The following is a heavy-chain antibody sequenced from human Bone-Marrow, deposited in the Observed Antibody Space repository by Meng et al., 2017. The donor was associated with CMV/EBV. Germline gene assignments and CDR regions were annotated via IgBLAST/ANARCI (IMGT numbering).Heavy chain of an antibody. D-gene: IGHD3-22*01. J-gene: IGHJ4*02. V-gene: IGHV4-59*01. Sequence: SETLSLTCTVSGGSISSYYWSWIRQPPGKGLELIGYIYYSGSTNYNPSLKSRVTISVDTSKNQFSLKLSSVTAADTAVYYCAKPYYYDSSGYFDYWGQGTLVTVSS. CDR2: IYYSGST. CDR3: AKPYYYDSSGYFDY. CDR1: GGSISSYY.